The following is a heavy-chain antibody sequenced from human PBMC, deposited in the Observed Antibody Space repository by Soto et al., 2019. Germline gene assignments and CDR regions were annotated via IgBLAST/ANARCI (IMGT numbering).Heavy chain of an antibody. J-gene: IGHJ5*02. CDR1: GGSXSSYY. CDR3: ARWPYATEDNWFDP. D-gene: IGHD2-8*01. Sequence: SETLSLTCTVSGGSXSSYYWSWIRQPPGKGLEWIGYIYYSGSTNYNPSLKSRVTISVDTSKNQFSLKLSSVTAADTAVYYCARWPYATEDNWFDPWGQGTLVTVSS. CDR2: IYYSGST. V-gene: IGHV4-59*01.